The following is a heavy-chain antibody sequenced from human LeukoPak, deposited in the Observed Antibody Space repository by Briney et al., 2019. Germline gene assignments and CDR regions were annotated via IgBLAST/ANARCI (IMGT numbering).Heavy chain of an antibody. CDR1: GFTVSSNY. V-gene: IGHV3-53*01. CDR2: IYSGGST. D-gene: IGHD3-16*01. J-gene: IGHJ3*02. CDR3: ASDYEPLPLYAFDI. Sequence: GGSLRLSCAASGFTVSSNYMSWVRQAPGKGLEWVSVIYSGGSTYYADSVKGRFTISRDSSKNTLYLQMNSLRAEDTAVYYCASDYEPLPLYAFDIWGQGTMVTVSS.